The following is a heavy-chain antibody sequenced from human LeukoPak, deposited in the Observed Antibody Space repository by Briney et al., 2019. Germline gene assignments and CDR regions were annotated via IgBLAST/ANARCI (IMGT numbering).Heavy chain of an antibody. CDR3: ARAQWRRPDY. CDR2: ISSSGSTI. CDR1: GFTFSSYE. V-gene: IGHV3-48*03. D-gene: IGHD5-12*01. J-gene: IGHJ4*02. Sequence: GGSLRLSCAASGFTFSSYEMHWVRQAPGKGLEWVSYISSSGSTIYYVDSVKGRFTISRDNAKNSLYLQMNSLRAEDTAVYYCARAQWRRPDYWGQGTLVTVSS.